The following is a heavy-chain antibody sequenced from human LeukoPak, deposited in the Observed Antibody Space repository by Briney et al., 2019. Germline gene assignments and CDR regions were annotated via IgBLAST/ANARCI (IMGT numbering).Heavy chain of an antibody. CDR3: ARAYLLPDAFDI. CDR2: ISSSSSYT. V-gene: IGHV3-21*01. Sequence: GGSLRLSCAASGFTFSIYSMNWVRQAPGKGLEWVSSISSSSSYTYYADSVKGRFTISRDNAKNALYLQMNSLRAEDMAVYYCARAYLLPDAFDIWGQGTMVTVSS. CDR1: GFTFSIYS. J-gene: IGHJ3*02.